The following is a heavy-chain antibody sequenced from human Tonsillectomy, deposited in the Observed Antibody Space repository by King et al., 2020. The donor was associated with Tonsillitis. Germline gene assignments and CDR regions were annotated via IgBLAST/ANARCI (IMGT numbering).Heavy chain of an antibody. D-gene: IGHD3-10*01. J-gene: IGHJ6*03. CDR3: TRVGVTMVRGASPKYYYYYMDV. Sequence: VQLVESGGGLVQPGRSLRLSCTASGFTFGDYAMSWVRQAPGKGREWVTFLRSKAYGGTSEYAASVKGRFTISRDDSKSIAYLQMNSLKTEDTTGYYCTRVGVTMVRGASPKYYYYYMDVWGKGTTVTVSS. CDR1: GFTFGDYA. CDR2: LRSKAYGGTS. V-gene: IGHV3-49*04.